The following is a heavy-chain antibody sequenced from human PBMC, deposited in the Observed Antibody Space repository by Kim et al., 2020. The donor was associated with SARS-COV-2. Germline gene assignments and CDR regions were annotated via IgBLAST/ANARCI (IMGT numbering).Heavy chain of an antibody. Sequence: ASVKVSCKASGYTFTSYYMHWVRQAPGQGLEWMGIINPSGGSTNYAQKFQGRVTMTRDTSTSTVYMELSSLRSEDTAVYYCARDLTAVAGTSYYYGMDVWGQGPTVTVSS. CDR3: ARDLTAVAGTSYYYGMDV. V-gene: IGHV1-46*01. CDR2: INPSGGST. CDR1: GYTFTSYY. D-gene: IGHD6-19*01. J-gene: IGHJ6*02.